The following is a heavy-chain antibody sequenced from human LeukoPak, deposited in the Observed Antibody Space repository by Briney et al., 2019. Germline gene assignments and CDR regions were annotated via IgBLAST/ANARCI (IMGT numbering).Heavy chain of an antibody. CDR2: INPSGGST. V-gene: IGHV1-46*01. Sequence: ASVKVSCKASGYTFTSYYMHWVRQAPGQGLEWMGIINPSGGSTSYAQKFQGRVTMTRDTSTSTVYMELSSLRSEDTAVYYCARVEVEWFGTFYYFDYWGQGTLVTVSS. CDR3: ARVEVEWFGTFYYFDY. D-gene: IGHD3-10*01. CDR1: GYTFTSYY. J-gene: IGHJ4*02.